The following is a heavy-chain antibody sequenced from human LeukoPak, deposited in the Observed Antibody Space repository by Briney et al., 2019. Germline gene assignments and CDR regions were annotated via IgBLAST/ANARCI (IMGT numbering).Heavy chain of an antibody. D-gene: IGHD3-10*01. CDR1: GYSFSNNW. V-gene: IGHV5-51*01. Sequence: GESLKISCKGSGYSFSNNWIGWVRQMPGKGLEWMGIIYPGDSDTRYSPSFQGQVTISVDKSISTAYLQWSSLKASDTAIYYCARRDFWSSGKYYNVRWDAFDIWGQGTMVTVSS. J-gene: IGHJ3*02. CDR2: IYPGDSDT. CDR3: ARRDFWSSGKYYNVRWDAFDI.